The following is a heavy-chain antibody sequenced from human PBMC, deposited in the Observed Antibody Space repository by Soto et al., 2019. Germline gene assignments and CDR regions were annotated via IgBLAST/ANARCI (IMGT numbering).Heavy chain of an antibody. D-gene: IGHD6-19*01. Sequence: EVQLVESGGTLVQPGGALRLSCAASGFTFTHHWRHWVSKDPGTGPVWVSRINGDGTRIDYADSVKGRFTISRDNAKNTVCLQMNSLRDEDTAVYYCVREIIAVMGAIRWFDPWGQGTLVTVSS. CDR1: GFTFTHHW. J-gene: IGHJ5*02. CDR2: INGDGTRI. V-gene: IGHV3-74*01. CDR3: VREIIAVMGAIRWFDP.